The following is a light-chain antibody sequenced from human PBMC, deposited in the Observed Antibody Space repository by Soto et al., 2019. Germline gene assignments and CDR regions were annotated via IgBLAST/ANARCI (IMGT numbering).Light chain of an antibody. CDR1: QSISSW. V-gene: IGKV1-5*01. J-gene: IGKJ2*01. Sequence: DIQMTQSPSTLSAYVGDRVTITCRASQSISSWLAWYQQKPGKAPKLLIYDASSLERGVPSRFSGSGSGTEFTLTISSLQPDDFATFSCQQYNSYLYTFGQGTKLEIK. CDR2: DAS. CDR3: QQYNSYLYT.